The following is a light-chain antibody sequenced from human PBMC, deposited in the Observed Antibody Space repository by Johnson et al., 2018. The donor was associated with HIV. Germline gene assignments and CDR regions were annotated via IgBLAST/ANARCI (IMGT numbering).Light chain of an antibody. CDR3: GTWHSSLSSCFYV. V-gene: IGLV1-51*02. J-gene: IGLJ1*01. Sequence: QSVLTQPPSVSAAPGQKVTISCSGSSSNIGNNYVSWYQQLPGTAPKLLIYENNKRPSGIPDRFSGSKSGTSATLGIPGLQSGDAADYYCGTWHSSLSSCFYVFRAGTKVTVL. CDR2: ENN. CDR1: SSNIGNNY.